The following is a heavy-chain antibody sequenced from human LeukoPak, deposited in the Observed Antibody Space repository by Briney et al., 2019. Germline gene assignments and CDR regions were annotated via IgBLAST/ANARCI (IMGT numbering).Heavy chain of an antibody. D-gene: IGHD3-3*01. CDR1: GGSISSGGYY. J-gene: IGHJ4*02. CDR3: ARDANDFWSGYSDY. V-gene: IGHV4-61*02. CDR2: IYTSGST. Sequence: SETLSLTCTVSGGSISSGGYYWSWIRQPAGKGLEWIGRIYTSGSTNYNPSLKSRVTISVDTSKNQFSLKLSSVTAADTAVYYCARDANDFWSGYSDYWGQGTLVTVSS.